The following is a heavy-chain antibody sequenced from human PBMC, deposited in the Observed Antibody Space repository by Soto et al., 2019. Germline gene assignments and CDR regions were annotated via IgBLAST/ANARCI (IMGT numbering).Heavy chain of an antibody. D-gene: IGHD3-10*01. J-gene: IGHJ4*02. CDR1: GGTFNTYA. CDR3: AREVQVHTPAFVY. CDR2: ISPMFGAA. Sequence: QVQLVQSGAEMKKPGSSVKVSCQSSGGTFNTYAMNWVRQAPGQGPEWMGDISPMFGAANYAPKFQGRVTITADKSTGTSYMQLSSLTPEDTALYFCAREVQVHTPAFVYWGQGTLVTVSS. V-gene: IGHV1-69*06.